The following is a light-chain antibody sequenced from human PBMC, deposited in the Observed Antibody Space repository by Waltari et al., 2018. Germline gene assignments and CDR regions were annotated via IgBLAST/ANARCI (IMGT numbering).Light chain of an antibody. CDR3: QQYNVWPPIT. V-gene: IGKV3-15*01. Sequence: EVVMTPSPATLSVSPGERATLSCRASQYIYTNLAWYQQSPGQPPRLLIYRASARASGVPARFSGSGSGTEFTLTISSLQSEDSAVYYCQQYNVWPPITFGQGTRLEFK. J-gene: IGKJ5*01. CDR2: RAS. CDR1: QYIYTN.